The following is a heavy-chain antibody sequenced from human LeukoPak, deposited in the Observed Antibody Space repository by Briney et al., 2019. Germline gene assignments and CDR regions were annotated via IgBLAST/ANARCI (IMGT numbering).Heavy chain of an antibody. Sequence: GGSLRLSCAASGFTFSTYAMNWVRQAPGKGLEWVSSITSRSDTYYADSVKGRFTISRDNAKYSLYLQMNSLRDEDTAVYYCARGPAPDDYWGQGTLVTVSS. CDR2: ITSRSDT. V-gene: IGHV3-21*01. CDR1: GFTFSTYA. J-gene: IGHJ4*02. CDR3: ARGPAPDDY. D-gene: IGHD6-25*01.